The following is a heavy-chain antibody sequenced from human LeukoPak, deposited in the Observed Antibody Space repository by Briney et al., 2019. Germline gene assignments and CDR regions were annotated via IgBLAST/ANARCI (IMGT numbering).Heavy chain of an antibody. D-gene: IGHD6-13*01. V-gene: IGHV3-9*01. Sequence: GRSLRLSCTTSGFTFDNFAMHWVRQGPGKGLEWVSGTNWNSDTIDYADSVKGRFTISRDNAKNSLYLQMNSLRAEDTALYYCAKDTLPGIAAAGTFDYWGQGTLVTVSS. J-gene: IGHJ4*02. CDR2: TNWNSDTI. CDR1: GFTFDNFA. CDR3: AKDTLPGIAAAGTFDY.